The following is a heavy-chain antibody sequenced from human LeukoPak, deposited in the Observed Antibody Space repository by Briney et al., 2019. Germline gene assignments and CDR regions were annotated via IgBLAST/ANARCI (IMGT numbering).Heavy chain of an antibody. CDR2: ISSSSSYI. D-gene: IGHD3-9*01. J-gene: IGHJ4*02. Sequence: KPGGSLRLSCAASGFTFSSYSMNWVRQAPGKGLEWVSSISSSSSYIYYADSVKGRFTISRDNAKNSLYLQMNSLRAEDTAVYYCARDPFYYDILTGYYAYWGQGTLVTVSS. V-gene: IGHV3-21*01. CDR3: ARDPFYYDILTGYYAY. CDR1: GFTFSSYS.